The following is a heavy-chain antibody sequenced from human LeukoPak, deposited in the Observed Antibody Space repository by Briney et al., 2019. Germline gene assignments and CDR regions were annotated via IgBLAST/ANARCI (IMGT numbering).Heavy chain of an antibody. CDR3: AREVAAAGDY. Sequence: KFQDRVTITRDTSASTAYMELSSLRSEDTAVYYCAREVAAAGDYWGQGTLVTVSS. D-gene: IGHD6-13*01. V-gene: IGHV1-3*01. J-gene: IGHJ4*02.